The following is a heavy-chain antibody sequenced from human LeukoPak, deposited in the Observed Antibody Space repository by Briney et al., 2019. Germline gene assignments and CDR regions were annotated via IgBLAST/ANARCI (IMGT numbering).Heavy chain of an antibody. Sequence: RTSETLSLTCAVYGGSFSGYYWSWIRQPPGKGLEWIGEINHSGSTNYNPSLKSRVTISVDTSKNQFSLKLSSVTAADTAVYYCARRYYDFWSGYYSNIDYWGQGTLVTVSP. CDR1: GGSFSGYY. CDR2: INHSGST. V-gene: IGHV4-34*01. D-gene: IGHD3-3*01. J-gene: IGHJ4*02. CDR3: ARRYYDFWSGYYSNIDY.